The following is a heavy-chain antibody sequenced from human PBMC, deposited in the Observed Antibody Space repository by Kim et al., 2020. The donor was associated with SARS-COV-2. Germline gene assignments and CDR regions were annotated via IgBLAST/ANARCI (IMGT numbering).Heavy chain of an antibody. D-gene: IGHD3-10*01. V-gene: IGHV4-30-2*01. CDR3: AGQTGGSGSYYKAYYYGMDV. Sequence: SETLSLTCAVSGGSISSGGYSWSWIRQPPGKGLEWIGYIYYSGSTYYNPSLKSRVTISVDRSKNQFSLKLSSVTAADTAVYYCAGQTGGSGSYYKAYYYGMDVWGAGTTVTVSS. CDR1: GGSISSGGYS. J-gene: IGHJ6*04. CDR2: IYYSGST.